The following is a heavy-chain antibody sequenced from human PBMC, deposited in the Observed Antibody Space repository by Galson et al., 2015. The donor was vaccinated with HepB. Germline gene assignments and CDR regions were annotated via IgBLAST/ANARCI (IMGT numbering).Heavy chain of an antibody. V-gene: IGHV1-46*03. CDR1: GYTFTSYY. J-gene: IGHJ4*02. CDR2: INPSGGST. CDR3: ARLPKLTTLVTNDD. D-gene: IGHD4-23*01. Sequence: SVKVSCKASGYTFTSYYMHWVRQAPGQGLEWMGIINPSGGSTRYAQKFQGRVTMTRDTSTSTVYMELRSLRSEDTAVYYCARLPKLTTLVTNDDWGQRTLATVSS.